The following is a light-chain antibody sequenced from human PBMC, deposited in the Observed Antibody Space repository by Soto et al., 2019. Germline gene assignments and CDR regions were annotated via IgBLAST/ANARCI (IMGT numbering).Light chain of an antibody. CDR3: SLYTTSSTFV. Sequence: QSALTQPPSVSGSPGQSVTISCTGTSSDVGRYNRVSWYQQPPGTAPKLLIYEVRNRPSGVPDRFSGSKSANTPSLTISGLQAEDEADYYCSLYTTSSTFVFGAGTKVTVL. J-gene: IGLJ1*01. CDR1: SSDVGRYNR. CDR2: EVR. V-gene: IGLV2-18*01.